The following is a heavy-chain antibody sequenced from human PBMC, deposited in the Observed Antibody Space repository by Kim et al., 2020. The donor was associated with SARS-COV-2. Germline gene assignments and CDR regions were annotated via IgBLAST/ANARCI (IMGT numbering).Heavy chain of an antibody. CDR2: ISGSGGST. CDR1: GFTFSSYA. V-gene: IGHV3-23*01. CDR3: AKGGVRYYQLPSRFDY. D-gene: IGHD2-2*01. Sequence: GGSLRLSCAASGFTFSSYAMSWVRQAPGKGLEWVSAISGSGGSTYYADSVKGRFTISRDNSKNTLYLQMNSLRAEDTAVYYCAKGGVRYYQLPSRFDYWGQGTLVTVSS. J-gene: IGHJ4*02.